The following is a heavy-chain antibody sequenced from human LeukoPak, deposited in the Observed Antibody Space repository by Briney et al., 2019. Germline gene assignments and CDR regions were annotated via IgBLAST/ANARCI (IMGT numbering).Heavy chain of an antibody. Sequence: GGSLRLSCAASGFTFSSYGMHWVRQAPGKGLEWVAVISYDGSNKYYADSVKGRFTISRDNSKNTLYLQMNSLRAEDTAVYYCARKSYLERPRAFDIWGQGTMVTVSS. CDR1: GFTFSSYG. J-gene: IGHJ3*02. CDR3: ARKSYLERPRAFDI. D-gene: IGHD1-1*01. CDR2: ISYDGSNK. V-gene: IGHV3-30*03.